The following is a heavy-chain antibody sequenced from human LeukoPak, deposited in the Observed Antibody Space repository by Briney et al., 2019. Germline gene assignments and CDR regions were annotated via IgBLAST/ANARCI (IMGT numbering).Heavy chain of an antibody. D-gene: IGHD3-9*01. CDR1: GFTFDDYA. V-gene: IGHV3-9*01. J-gene: IGHJ4*02. CDR2: ISWNSGSI. CDR3: ARGHYDILTGYYNTYYFDY. Sequence: GGSLRLSCAASGFTFDDYAMHWVRQAPGKGLEWVSGISWNSGSIGYADSVKGRFTISRDNAKNSLYLQMNSLGAEDTAVYYCARGHYDILTGYYNTYYFDYWGQGTLVTVSS.